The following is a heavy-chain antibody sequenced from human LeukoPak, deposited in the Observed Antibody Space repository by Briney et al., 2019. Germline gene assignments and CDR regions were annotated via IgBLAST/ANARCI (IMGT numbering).Heavy chain of an antibody. CDR2: IYYSGST. Sequence: SETLSLTCTVSGGSISSSSYYWGWIRQPPGKGLEWIGSIYYSGSTYYNPSLKSRVTTSVDTSKNQFSLKLSSVTAADTAVYYCARDLPYSSKNWFDPWGQGTLVTVSS. D-gene: IGHD6-13*01. CDR1: GGSISSSSYY. CDR3: ARDLPYSSKNWFDP. V-gene: IGHV4-39*07. J-gene: IGHJ5*02.